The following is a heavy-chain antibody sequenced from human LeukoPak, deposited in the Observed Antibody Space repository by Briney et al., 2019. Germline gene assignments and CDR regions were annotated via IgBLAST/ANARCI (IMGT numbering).Heavy chain of an antibody. CDR1: GDTFSRYA. CDR3: ARAKVSGYPTYWYFDL. CDR2: IFTVFGTT. J-gene: IGHJ2*01. D-gene: IGHD3-9*01. V-gene: IGHV1-69*06. Sequence: GASVKVSCKASGDTFSRYALSWVRQAPGQGLEWMGGIFTVFGTTHYAKDLQGRVTITADKSTNTVYMELTSLRSEDTAIYYCARAKVSGYPTYWYFDLWDRGTLVTVSS.